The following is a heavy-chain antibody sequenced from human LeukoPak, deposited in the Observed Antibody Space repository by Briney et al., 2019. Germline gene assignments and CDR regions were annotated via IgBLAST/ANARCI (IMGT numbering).Heavy chain of an antibody. Sequence: ASVKVSCKASGYTFTGYYIHWVRQAPGQGLEWMGWINPNSGGTNYAQKFQGRVTMTRDTSISTAYMELSRLRSDDTAVYYCARAYYYGSGSPFDYWGQGTLVTVSS. D-gene: IGHD3-10*01. V-gene: IGHV1-2*02. J-gene: IGHJ4*02. CDR3: ARAYYYGSGSPFDY. CDR2: INPNSGGT. CDR1: GYTFTGYY.